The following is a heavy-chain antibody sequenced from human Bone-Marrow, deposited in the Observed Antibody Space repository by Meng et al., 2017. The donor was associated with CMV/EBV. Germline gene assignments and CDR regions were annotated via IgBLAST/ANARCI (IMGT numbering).Heavy chain of an antibody. D-gene: IGHD1-26*01. CDR3: ARGIVGAHDAFDI. J-gene: IGHJ3*02. V-gene: IGHV3-21*01. CDR2: ISSSSSYI. Sequence: GESLKISCAASGFTFSSYEMNWVRQAPGKGLEWVSSISSSSSYIYYADSVKGRFTISRDNAKNSLYLQMNSLRAEDTAVYYCARGIVGAHDAFDIWGQGTMVTVPS. CDR1: GFTFSSYE.